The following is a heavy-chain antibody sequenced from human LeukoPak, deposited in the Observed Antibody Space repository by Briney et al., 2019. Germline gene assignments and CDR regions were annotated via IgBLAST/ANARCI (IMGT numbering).Heavy chain of an antibody. D-gene: IGHD6-13*01. Sequence: PSETLSLTCTVPGGSASRYYWSWIRQPPGKSLEWIGYIYYTGSTTYNPSLKSRVTISIDTSNNRFSLNLTSVTAADTAVYYCARLPGIAAVWGQGTLVIVSS. CDR3: ARLPGIAAV. CDR2: IYYTGST. CDR1: GGSASRYY. J-gene: IGHJ1*01. V-gene: IGHV4-59*08.